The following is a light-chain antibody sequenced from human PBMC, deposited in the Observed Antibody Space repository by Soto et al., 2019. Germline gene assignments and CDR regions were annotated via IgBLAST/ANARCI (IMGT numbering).Light chain of an antibody. CDR2: GAS. J-gene: IGKJ1*01. Sequence: EIVMTQSPATLSLSPGERATLSCRASQGISNYLAWYQLKPGQAPRLLIHGASTRATGIPVRFSGSGSGTEFTLTISSLQSEDFAVYYCQQYYNWRPRFGQGTKVDI. CDR3: QQYYNWRPR. CDR1: QGISNY. V-gene: IGKV3-15*01.